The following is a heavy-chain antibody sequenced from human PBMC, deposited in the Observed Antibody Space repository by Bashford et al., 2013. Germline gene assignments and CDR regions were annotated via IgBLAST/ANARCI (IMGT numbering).Heavy chain of an antibody. Sequence: SETLSLTCTVSGGSVSGGLYYWTWVRQAAGKGLEWIGRLSTSGDTNYNPSLKSRVAISVDTSKNEFSLKLNSVAAADTAVYYCASSRGGRKRLSIGGYWGQGTLVTVSS. CDR2: LSTSGDT. J-gene: IGHJ4*02. V-gene: IGHV4-61*02. CDR1: GGSVSGGLYY. D-gene: IGHD2-15*01. CDR3: ASSRGGRKRLSIGGY.